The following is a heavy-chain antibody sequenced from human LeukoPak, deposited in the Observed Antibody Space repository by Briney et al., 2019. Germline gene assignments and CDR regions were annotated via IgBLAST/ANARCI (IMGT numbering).Heavy chain of an antibody. CDR1: GLTFSRYA. Sequence: GGSPRLSCAASGLTFSRYAMTWVRQAPGKGLEWVSVISGSGDTTYYADSVKGRFTISRDNSKDTLYLQMNSLRADDTAVYYCAKKSHDFDYWGQGTLVTVST. J-gene: IGHJ4*02. CDR3: AKKSHDFDY. V-gene: IGHV3-23*01. CDR2: ISGSGDTT.